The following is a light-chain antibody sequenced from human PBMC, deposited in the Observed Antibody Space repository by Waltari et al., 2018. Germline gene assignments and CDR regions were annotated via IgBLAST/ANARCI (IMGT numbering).Light chain of an antibody. V-gene: IGKV3-20*01. CDR1: QSVSRGS. CDR3: QQYSSLPLT. Sequence: EIVLTQSPGTLSLSPGERAPLHCRASQSVSRGSLAWYQQKPGQAPRLLIYGASSRATGIPDRFSGSGSGTDFSLTISRLEPEDFAVYYCQQYSSLPLTFGPGTKVDLK. CDR2: GAS. J-gene: IGKJ3*01.